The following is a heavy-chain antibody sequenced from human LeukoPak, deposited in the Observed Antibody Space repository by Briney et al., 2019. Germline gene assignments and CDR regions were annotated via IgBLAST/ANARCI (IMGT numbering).Heavy chain of an antibody. CDR3: ARLGRFLRVDYFDY. CDR2: ISSSNTI. CDR1: GFTFSSYS. V-gene: IGHV3-48*01. Sequence: PGGSLRLSCAASGFTFSSYSMNWVRQAPGKGLEWISYISSSNTIYYADSVKGRFTISRDNAKNSLYLQMNSLTADDTAVYYCARLGRFLRVDYFDYWAREAWSPSPQ. J-gene: IGHJ4*02. D-gene: IGHD3-10*01.